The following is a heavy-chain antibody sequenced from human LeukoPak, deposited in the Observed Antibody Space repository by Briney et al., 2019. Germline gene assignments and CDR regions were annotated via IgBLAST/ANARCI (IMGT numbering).Heavy chain of an antibody. Sequence: ASVKVSCKASGYTFTSYYMHWVRQAPGQGLEWMGIINPSGGSTCYAQKFQGRVTMTRDTSTSTAYMELSSLRSEDTAVYYCAREDIVVVPALGGFDPWGQGTLVTVSS. V-gene: IGHV1-46*03. CDR3: AREDIVVVPALGGFDP. CDR1: GYTFTSYY. CDR2: INPSGGST. J-gene: IGHJ5*02. D-gene: IGHD2-2*01.